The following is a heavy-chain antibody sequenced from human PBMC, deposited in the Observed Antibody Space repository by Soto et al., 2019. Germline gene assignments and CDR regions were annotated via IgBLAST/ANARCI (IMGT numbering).Heavy chain of an antibody. CDR2: IYYSGST. D-gene: IGHD3-9*01. V-gene: IGHV4-59*01. CDR1: GGSISSYY. Sequence: SETLSLTCTVSGGSISSYYWSWIRQPPGKGLEWIGYIYYSGSTNYNPSLKSRVTISVDTSKNQFSLKLSSVTAADTAVYYCARDAVPPDLTGYYYYYYYMDVWGKGTTVTVSS. CDR3: ARDAVPPDLTGYYYYYYYMDV. J-gene: IGHJ6*03.